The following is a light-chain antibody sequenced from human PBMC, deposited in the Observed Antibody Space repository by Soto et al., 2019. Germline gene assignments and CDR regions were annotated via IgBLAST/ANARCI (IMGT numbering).Light chain of an antibody. J-gene: IGKJ1*01. CDR3: QRRSNWPPTWT. Sequence: EIVLTQSPATLSLSPGERATLSCRASQSVGSYLAWYQHKPGQPPRLLIYDASNRATGIPARFSGSGSGTDFTLTISSLEPEDVAVYYCQRRSNWPPTWTFGQGTKVEIK. CDR2: DAS. V-gene: IGKV3-11*01. CDR1: QSVGSY.